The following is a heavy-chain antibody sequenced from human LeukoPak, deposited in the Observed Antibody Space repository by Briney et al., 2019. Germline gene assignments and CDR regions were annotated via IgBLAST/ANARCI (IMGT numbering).Heavy chain of an antibody. CDR1: EYSFSYYW. CDR2: IFPGDSDT. J-gene: IGHJ4*02. V-gene: IGHV5-51*01. D-gene: IGHD3-22*01. Sequence: GESLKISCKGSEYSFSYYWIAWVRQMPGKGLEWMGIIFPGDSDTRYSPSFQGQVTISADKPISTAYLQWSSLKASDTAMYYCARRFSYYYDSSGYETYYYFDYWGQGTLVTVSS. CDR3: ARRFSYYYDSSGYETYYYFDY.